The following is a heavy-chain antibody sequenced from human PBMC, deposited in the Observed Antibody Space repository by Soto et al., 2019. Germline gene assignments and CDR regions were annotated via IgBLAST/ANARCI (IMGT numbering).Heavy chain of an antibody. CDR1: GGSINSGDYY. V-gene: IGHV4-30-4*01. CDR3: ARDTENYDILTSTRLDP. Sequence: QVQLQESGPGLVKPSQTLTLTCTVSGGSINSGDYYWSWIRQPPGKGLEWIGNIYYSGTNYYNPSLKSRVIISVDTSKNQFSLKLSSVTAADTGVYYCARDTENYDILTSTRLDPWGQGTLVTVSS. CDR2: IYYSGTN. D-gene: IGHD3-9*01. J-gene: IGHJ5*02.